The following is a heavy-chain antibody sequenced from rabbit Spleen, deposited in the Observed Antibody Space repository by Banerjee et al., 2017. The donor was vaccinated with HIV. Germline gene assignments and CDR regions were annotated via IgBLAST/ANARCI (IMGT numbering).Heavy chain of an antibody. J-gene: IGHJ3*01. D-gene: IGHD1-1*01. Sequence: QEQLEESGGDLVKPEGSLTLTCTASGFSFSSSYWICWVRQAPGKELEWIGCIYTGSGTTYYASWAKGRFTISKTSSTTVTLQMTSLTAADTATYFCARRYFASGRARLDLWGQGTLVTVS. CDR3: ARRYFASGRARLDL. V-gene: IGHV1S45*01. CDR1: GFSFSSSYW. CDR2: IYTGSGTT.